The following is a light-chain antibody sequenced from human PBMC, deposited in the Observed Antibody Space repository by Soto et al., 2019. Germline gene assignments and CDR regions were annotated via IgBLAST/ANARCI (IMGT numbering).Light chain of an antibody. CDR3: CSYGGSLYV. Sequence: QSVLTQPQSVSGSPGQSVAISCSGTRSDIGGYNYVSWYQQHPGKAHKLIIFDVNKRPSGVPDRFSGSKSGSTASLTISGLQAEDEADSYCCSYGGSLYVVRTGTKVTVL. J-gene: IGLJ1*01. CDR1: RSDIGGYNY. CDR2: DVN. V-gene: IGLV2-11*01.